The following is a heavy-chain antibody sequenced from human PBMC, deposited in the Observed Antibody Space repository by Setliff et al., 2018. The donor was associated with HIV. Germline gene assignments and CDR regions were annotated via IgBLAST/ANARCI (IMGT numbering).Heavy chain of an antibody. V-gene: IGHV4-34*01. J-gene: IGHJ6*03. CDR3: ARGATLLPGYSDRWEYFYMDV. CDR1: GGSFSEYY. Sequence: LSLTCAVYGGSFSEYYWSWIRQSPGKGLEWIGEINHSGSTHYNPPLKSRATISVDTSKNQFSLRLNSVTAAETAVYYCARGATLLPGYSDRWEYFYMDVWGKGTTVTVSS. D-gene: IGHD5-12*01. CDR2: INHSGST.